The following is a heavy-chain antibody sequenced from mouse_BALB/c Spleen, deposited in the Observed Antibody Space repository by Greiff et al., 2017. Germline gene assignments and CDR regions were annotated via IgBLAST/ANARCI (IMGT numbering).Heavy chain of an antibody. CDR2: IRNKANGYTT. Sequence: EVQGVESGGGLVQPGGSLRLSCATSGFTFTDYYMSWVRQPPGKALEWLGFIRNKANGYTTEYSASVKGRFTISRDNSQSILYLQMNTLRAEDSATYYCARERRQYYFDYWGQGTTLTVSS. CDR3: ARERRQYYFDY. D-gene: IGHD6-1*01. CDR1: GFTFTDYY. V-gene: IGHV7-3*02. J-gene: IGHJ2*01.